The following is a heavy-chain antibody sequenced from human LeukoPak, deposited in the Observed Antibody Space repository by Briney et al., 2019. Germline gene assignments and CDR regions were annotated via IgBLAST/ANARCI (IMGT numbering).Heavy chain of an antibody. D-gene: IGHD1-1*01. CDR1: GFIFSNYA. J-gene: IGHJ6*02. CDR3: ARQALAPYYYGMDV. V-gene: IGHV3-21*01. Sequence: GGSLRLSCEASGFIFSNYAMNWVRQAPGKGLEWVSSISSSSSYIYYADSVKGRFTISRDNAKNSLYLQMNSLRAEDTAVYYCARQALAPYYYGMDVWGQGTTVTVSS. CDR2: ISSSSSYI.